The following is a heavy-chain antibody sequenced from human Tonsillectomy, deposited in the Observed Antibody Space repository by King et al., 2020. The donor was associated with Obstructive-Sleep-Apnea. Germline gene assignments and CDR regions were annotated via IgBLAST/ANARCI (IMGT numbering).Heavy chain of an antibody. CDR3: ARRSVAVPGEFFDY. D-gene: IGHD6-19*01. V-gene: IGHV5-51*01. Sequence: VQLVESGAEVKKPGESLKISCKGSGYSFTSYWIGWVRQMPGEGLEWIGIIYPGDSDTRNSPSFQGQVTISADKSISTAYLQWSSLQASDTAIYYCARRSVAVPGEFFDYWGQGTLVTVSS. CDR2: IYPGDSDT. J-gene: IGHJ4*02. CDR1: GYSFTSYW.